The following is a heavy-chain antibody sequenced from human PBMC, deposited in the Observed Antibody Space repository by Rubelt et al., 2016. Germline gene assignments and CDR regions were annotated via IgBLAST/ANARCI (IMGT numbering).Heavy chain of an antibody. CDR3: ARGKVGRRPWFDP. D-gene: IGHD2-2*01. V-gene: IGHV3-23*04. J-gene: IGHJ5*02. CDR1: GFTFNNAW. Sequence: EVQLVESGGGLVKPGGSLRLSCAASGFTFNNAWMNWVRQAPGKGLEWVSAISGSGGSTYYADSVKGRFTISRDNSKNTLYLQMNSLRAEDTAVYYCARGKVGRRPWFDPWGQGTLVTVSS. CDR2: ISGSGGST.